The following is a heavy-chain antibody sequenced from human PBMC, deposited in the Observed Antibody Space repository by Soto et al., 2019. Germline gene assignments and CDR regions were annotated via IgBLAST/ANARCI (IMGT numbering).Heavy chain of an antibody. CDR1: GGSISSYY. Sequence: SETLSLTCTVSGGSISSYYWSWIRQPPGKGLEWIGYIYYSGSTNYNPSLKSRVTISVDTSKNQFSLKLSSVTAADTAVYYCGRDHAGFYYMDVWGKGTTVTVSS. D-gene: IGHD3-10*01. V-gene: IGHV4-59*01. CDR2: IYYSGST. CDR3: GRDHAGFYYMDV. J-gene: IGHJ6*03.